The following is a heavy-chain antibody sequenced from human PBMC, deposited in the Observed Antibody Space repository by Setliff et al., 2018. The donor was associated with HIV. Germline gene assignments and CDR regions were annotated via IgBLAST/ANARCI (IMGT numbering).Heavy chain of an antibody. CDR1: GESFRGHF. CDR2: IRHSGNT. D-gene: IGHD1-26*01. J-gene: IGHJ4*02. V-gene: IGHV4-34*01. Sequence: PSETLSLTCVVNGESFRGHFWTWIRQTPGKGLQWIGEIRHSGNTNYNPSLKSRLIISLDTSKNQFSLNLRSVTAADTAVYFCASGGHRLHDYWGQGTLVTVSS. CDR3: ASGGHRLHDY.